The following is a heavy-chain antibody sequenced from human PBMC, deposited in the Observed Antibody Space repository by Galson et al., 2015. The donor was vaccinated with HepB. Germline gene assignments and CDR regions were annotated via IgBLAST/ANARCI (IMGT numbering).Heavy chain of an antibody. CDR2: IDWDDRK. J-gene: IGHJ5*02. D-gene: IGHD1-1*01. Sequence: PALVKPTQTLTLTCTVSGFSLSARGVRMSWIRQPPGKAREWLGRIDWDDRKFYSTSLQTRLTISKDTSKNQVVLTMTNMDPVDTATYYCARSMTTTGDWFDPWGQGTLVTVSS. CDR3: ARSMTTTGDWFDP. V-gene: IGHV2-70*04. CDR1: GFSLSARGVR.